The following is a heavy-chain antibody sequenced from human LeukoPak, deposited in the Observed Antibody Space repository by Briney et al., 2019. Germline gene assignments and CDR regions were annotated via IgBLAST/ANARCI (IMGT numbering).Heavy chain of an antibody. J-gene: IGHJ5*02. D-gene: IGHD1-14*01. CDR2: ISGGGGST. V-gene: IGHV3-23*01. CDR1: EFTFSNYA. Sequence: GGSLRLSCPASEFTFSNYARNWVRKAQGKGLEWVSGISGGGGSTYYADSVKGRFTISRDNSKNTLYLQMDSLRAEDTALYYCAKGSGINHYHWIDPWGQGTLVTVSS. CDR3: AKGSGINHYHWIDP.